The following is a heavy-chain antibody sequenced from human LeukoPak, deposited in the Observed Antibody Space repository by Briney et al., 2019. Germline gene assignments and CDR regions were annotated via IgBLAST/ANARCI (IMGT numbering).Heavy chain of an antibody. CDR2: IYYSGST. Sequence: SETLSLTCTVPGGSISSYYWSWIRQPPGKGLEWIGYIYYSGSTNYNPSLKSRVTISVDTSKNQFSLKLSSVTAADTAVYYCARVARMVRGAHYYGMDVWGQGTTVTVSS. D-gene: IGHD3-10*01. CDR3: ARVARMVRGAHYYGMDV. V-gene: IGHV4-59*01. CDR1: GGSISSYY. J-gene: IGHJ6*02.